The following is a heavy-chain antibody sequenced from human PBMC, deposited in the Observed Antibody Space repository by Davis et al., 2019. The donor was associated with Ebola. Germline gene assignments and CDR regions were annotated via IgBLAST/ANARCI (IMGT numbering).Heavy chain of an antibody. D-gene: IGHD2-15*01. CDR3: ARRMDCSGDSCYCLQH. CDR1: GYTFAYSA. Sequence: ASVKVPCKASGYTFAYSAMNRLRHAPGQGLEWMGWLNPKNGNPTYAQGFTGRLVFSLDTSVSTAYLEISSLKAEDTAVYYCARRMDCSGDSCYCLQHWGQGTLVTVSS. CDR2: LNPKNGNP. J-gene: IGHJ1*01. V-gene: IGHV7-4-1*02.